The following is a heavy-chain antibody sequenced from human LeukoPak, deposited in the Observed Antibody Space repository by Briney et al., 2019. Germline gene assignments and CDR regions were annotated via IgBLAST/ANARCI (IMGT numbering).Heavy chain of an antibody. J-gene: IGHJ4*02. V-gene: IGHV3-48*01. CDR3: ASWGTSGWYHY. Sequence: GGSLRLSCAASGFTFSSYSMNWVRQAPGKGLEWVSYISSSSSTIYYADSVKGRFTISRDNAKNSLYLQMNSLRAGDTAVYYCASWGTSGWYHYWGQGTLVTVSS. D-gene: IGHD6-19*01. CDR1: GFTFSSYS. CDR2: ISSSSSTI.